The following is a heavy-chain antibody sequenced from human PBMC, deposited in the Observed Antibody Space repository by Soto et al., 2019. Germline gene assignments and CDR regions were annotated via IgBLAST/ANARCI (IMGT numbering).Heavy chain of an antibody. V-gene: IGHV3-30*18. J-gene: IGHJ1*01. Sequence: WWSLRLSCSASVFTFSSYGMHWVRQAPGKGLEWVALISYDGSNKYYADSVKGRFTISRDNSKNTLYLQMNSLRAEDTAVYYCAKTRITMILVAPFQHWGQGTLVTVSS. D-gene: IGHD3-22*01. CDR3: AKTRITMILVAPFQH. CDR2: ISYDGSNK. CDR1: VFTFSSYG.